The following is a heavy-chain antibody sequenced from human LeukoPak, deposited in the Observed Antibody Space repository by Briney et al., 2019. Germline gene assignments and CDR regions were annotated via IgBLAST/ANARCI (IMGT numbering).Heavy chain of an antibody. Sequence: PGRSLRLSCAASGFTFDDYAMHWVRQAPGKGLEWVAFIWYDGSNKYYADSVKGRFTISRDNSKNTLYLQMNSLRAEDTAVYYCANLGSWGQGTLVTVSS. CDR2: IWYDGSNK. CDR3: ANLGS. V-gene: IGHV3-30*04. J-gene: IGHJ5*02. CDR1: GFTFDDYA.